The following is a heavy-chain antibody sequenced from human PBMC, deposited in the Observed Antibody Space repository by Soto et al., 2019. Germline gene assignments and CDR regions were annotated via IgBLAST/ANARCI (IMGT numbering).Heavy chain of an antibody. V-gene: IGHV5-51*01. J-gene: IGHJ6*02. CDR1: GYSFTSYW. Sequence: GESLKISCKGSGYSFTSYWIGWVRQMPGKGLEWMGIIYPGDSDTRYSPSFQGQVTISADKSISTAYLQWSSLKASDTAMYYFARTTAGGKYYYGMDVWGQGTTVTV. CDR3: ARTTAGGKYYYGMDV. CDR2: IYPGDSDT. D-gene: IGHD6-13*01.